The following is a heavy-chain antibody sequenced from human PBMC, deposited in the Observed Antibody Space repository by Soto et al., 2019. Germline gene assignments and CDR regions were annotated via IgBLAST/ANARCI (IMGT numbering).Heavy chain of an antibody. CDR2: INWNGGST. V-gene: IGHV3-20*01. D-gene: IGHD6-19*01. J-gene: IGHJ3*02. Sequence: GGSLRLSCAASGFTFDDYGMSWVRQAPGKGLEWVSGINWNGGSTGYADSVKGRFTISRDNAKNSLYLQMNSLRAEDTALYHCARDSPLPTTIAVAGTDAFDIWGQGTMVTVSS. CDR1: GFTFDDYG. CDR3: ARDSPLPTTIAVAGTDAFDI.